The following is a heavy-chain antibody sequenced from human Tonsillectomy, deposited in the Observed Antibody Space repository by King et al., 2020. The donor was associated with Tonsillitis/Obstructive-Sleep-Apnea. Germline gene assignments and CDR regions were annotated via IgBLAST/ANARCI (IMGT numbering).Heavy chain of an antibody. CDR3: ARARGYCSGGSCYIAFDI. Sequence: HVQLQQWGAGLLKPSETLSLTCAVYGGSLSGYYWSWIRQPPGKGLEWIGEINHSGSTNYNPSLKSRVTISVDTSKNQFSLKLGSVTAADTAVYYCARARGYCSGGSCYIAFDIWGQGTMVTVSS. CDR2: INHSGST. J-gene: IGHJ3*02. CDR1: GGSLSGYY. V-gene: IGHV4-34*01. D-gene: IGHD2-15*01.